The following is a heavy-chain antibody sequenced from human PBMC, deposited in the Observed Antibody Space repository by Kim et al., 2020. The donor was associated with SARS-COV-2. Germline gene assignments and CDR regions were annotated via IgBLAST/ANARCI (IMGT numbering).Heavy chain of an antibody. J-gene: IGHJ4*02. Sequence: GGSLRLSCAASGFTFSSYGMHWVRQAPGKGLEWVAVIWYDGSNKYYADSVKGRFTISRDNSKNTLYLQMNSLRAEDTAVYYCARQYCSSTSCYWTLGWPFGENREGPDYWGQGTLVTVSS. CDR1: GFTFSSYG. CDR2: IWYDGSNK. CDR3: ARQYCSSTSCYWTLGWPFGENREGPDY. D-gene: IGHD2-2*01. V-gene: IGHV3-33*01.